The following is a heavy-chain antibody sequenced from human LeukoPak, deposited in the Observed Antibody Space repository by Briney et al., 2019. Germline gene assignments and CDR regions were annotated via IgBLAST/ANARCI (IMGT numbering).Heavy chain of an antibody. CDR3: AKDWVSGSYSY. V-gene: IGHV3-30-3*01. J-gene: IGHJ4*02. CDR1: GFTFSSYA. CDR2: ISYDGSNK. Sequence: PGGSLRLSCAASGFTFSSYAMPWVRQAPGKGLEWVAVISYDGSNKYYADSVKGRFTISRDNSKNTLYLQMNSLRAEDTAVYYCAKDWVSGSYSYWGQGTLVTVSS. D-gene: IGHD1-26*01.